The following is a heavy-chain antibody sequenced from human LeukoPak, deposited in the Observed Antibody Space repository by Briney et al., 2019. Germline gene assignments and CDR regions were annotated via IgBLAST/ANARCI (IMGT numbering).Heavy chain of an antibody. D-gene: IGHD6-13*01. CDR3: ARAGRAAAATWGLDY. V-gene: IGHV3-53*01. J-gene: IGHJ4*02. CDR1: GFTVSSNY. Sequence: GGSLRLSCAASGFTVSSNYMSWVRQAPGKGLEWVPVIYSGGSTYYADSVKGRFAISRDNSKNTLYLQMNSLRAEDTAVYYCARAGRAAAATWGLDYWGQGTLVTVSS. CDR2: IYSGGST.